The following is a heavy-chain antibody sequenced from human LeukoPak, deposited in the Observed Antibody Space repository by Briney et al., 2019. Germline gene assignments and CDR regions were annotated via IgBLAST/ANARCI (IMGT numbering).Heavy chain of an antibody. CDR3: ARLPTFYYDSSGYHYDY. CDR1: GFTFSSYA. J-gene: IGHJ4*02. D-gene: IGHD3-22*01. V-gene: IGHV3-23*01. Sequence: GGSLRLSCAASGFTFSSYAMHWVRQAPGRGLEWASSTAGSGISKDYADSVKGRFTISKDKSKNTLYLQMDNLRAEDTGVYFCARLPTFYYDSSGYHYDYWGQGTLVTVSS. CDR2: TAGSGISK.